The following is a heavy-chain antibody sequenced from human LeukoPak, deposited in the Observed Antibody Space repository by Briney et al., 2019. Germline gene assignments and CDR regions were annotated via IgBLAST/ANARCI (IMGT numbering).Heavy chain of an antibody. J-gene: IGHJ6*02. Sequence: GSLRLSCAASGFTFSDHYMDWVRQAPGKGLEWVGRTRNKANSYTTEYAASVKGRFTISRDDSKNSLYLQMNSLKTEDTAVYYCARPGYCSSTSCYGMDVWGQGTTVTVFS. V-gene: IGHV3-72*01. CDR1: GFTFSDHY. D-gene: IGHD2-2*01. CDR3: ARPGYCSSTSCYGMDV. CDR2: TRNKANSYTT.